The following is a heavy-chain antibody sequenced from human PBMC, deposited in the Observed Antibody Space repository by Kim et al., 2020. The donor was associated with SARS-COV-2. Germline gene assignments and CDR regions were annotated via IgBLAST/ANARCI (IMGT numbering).Heavy chain of an antibody. V-gene: IGHV4-39*01. D-gene: IGHD3-16*01. CDR2: IYYSGST. J-gene: IGHJ4*02. CDR3: ARHVGELYYFDY. CDR1: GGSISSSSYY. Sequence: SETLSLTCTVSGGSISSSSYYWGWIRQPPGKGLEWIGSIYYSGSTYYNPSLKSRVTISVDTSKNQFSLKLSSVTAADTAVYYCARHVGELYYFDYWGQGTLVTVSS.